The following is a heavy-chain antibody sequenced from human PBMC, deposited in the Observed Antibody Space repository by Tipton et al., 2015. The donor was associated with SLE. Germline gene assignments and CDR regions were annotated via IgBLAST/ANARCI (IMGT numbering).Heavy chain of an antibody. CDR2: IYYSGST. V-gene: IGHV4-31*03. Sequence: TLSLTCTVSGGSISSGSYYWSWIRQHPGKGLEWIGYIYYSGSTYYNPSLKSRVTISVDTSKNQVSLKLSSVTAADTAVYYCARDQGIAAAGPLLDFDYWGQGTLVTVSS. CDR1: GGSISSGSYY. D-gene: IGHD6-13*01. J-gene: IGHJ4*02. CDR3: ARDQGIAAAGPLLDFDY.